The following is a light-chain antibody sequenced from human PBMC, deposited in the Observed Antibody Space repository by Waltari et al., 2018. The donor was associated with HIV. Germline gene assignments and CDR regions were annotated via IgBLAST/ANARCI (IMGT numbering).Light chain of an antibody. V-gene: IGLV2-14*01. CDR1: SSDVGGYNS. CDR2: EVS. J-gene: IGLJ1*01. Sequence: QSALTQPASVSGSPGQSITISCTGTSSDVGGYNSVPWYQQHPGKAPKLLIYEVSNRPSGVSNRFSGSKSGNTASLTISGLQAEDEADYYCSSYSSSSTFYVFGAGTKVAVL. CDR3: SSYSSSSTFYV.